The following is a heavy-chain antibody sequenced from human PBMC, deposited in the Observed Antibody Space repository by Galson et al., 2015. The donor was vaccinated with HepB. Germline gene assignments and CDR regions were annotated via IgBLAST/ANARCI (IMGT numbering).Heavy chain of an antibody. CDR1: GFTFSSNY. Sequence: SLRLSCAASGFTFSSNYMSWVRQAPGKGLEWVSVIYSGGSTYYADSVKGRFTISRDNSKSTLYLQMNSLRAEDTAVYYCARVIVVVVAATRPEYYFDYWGQGTLVTVSS. CDR2: IYSGGST. V-gene: IGHV3-53*01. CDR3: ARVIVVVVAATRPEYYFDY. J-gene: IGHJ4*02. D-gene: IGHD2-15*01.